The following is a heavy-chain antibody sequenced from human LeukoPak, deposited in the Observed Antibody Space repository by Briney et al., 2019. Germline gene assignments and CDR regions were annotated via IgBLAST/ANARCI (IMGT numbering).Heavy chain of an antibody. Sequence: MSSETLSLTCTVSGGSISSYYWSWIRQPPGKGLEWIGYIYYSGSTNYNPSRKSRVTISVDTSKNQFSLKLSSVTAADTAVYYCAREPPDYWGQGTLVTVSS. CDR3: AREPPDY. V-gene: IGHV4-59*01. CDR2: IYYSGST. J-gene: IGHJ4*02. CDR1: GGSISSYY.